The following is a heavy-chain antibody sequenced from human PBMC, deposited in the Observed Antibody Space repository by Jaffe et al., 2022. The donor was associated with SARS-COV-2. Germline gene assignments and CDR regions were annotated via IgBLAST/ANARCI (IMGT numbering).Heavy chain of an antibody. Sequence: QVQLQESGPGLVKPSQTLSLTCTVSGGSISSGSYYWSWIRQPAGKGLEWIGRIYTSGSTNYNPSLKSRVTISVDTSKNQFSLKLSSVTAADTAVYYCATATTVTTRLGRVGYWFDPWGQGTLVTVSS. J-gene: IGHJ5*02. CDR2: IYTSGST. CDR3: ATATTVTTRLGRVGYWFDP. D-gene: IGHD4-17*01. CDR1: GGSISSGSYY. V-gene: IGHV4-61*02.